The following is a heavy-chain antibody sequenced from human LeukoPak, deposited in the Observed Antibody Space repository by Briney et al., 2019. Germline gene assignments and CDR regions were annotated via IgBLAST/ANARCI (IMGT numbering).Heavy chain of an antibody. V-gene: IGHV3-23*01. CDR3: TTDLSYIAVAGTLSYFDY. CDR1: GFTFSSYA. J-gene: IGHJ4*02. D-gene: IGHD6-19*01. Sequence: PGGSLRLSCAASGFTFSSYAMSWVRQAPWKGLEWVSAISGSGGSTYYADSVKGRFTISRDNSKNTLYLQMNSLKTEDTAVYYCTTDLSYIAVAGTLSYFDYWGQGTLVTVSS. CDR2: ISGSGGST.